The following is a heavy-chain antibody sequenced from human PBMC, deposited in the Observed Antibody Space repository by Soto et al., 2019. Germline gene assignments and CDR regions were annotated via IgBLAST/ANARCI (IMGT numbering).Heavy chain of an antibody. D-gene: IGHD6-25*01. CDR3: ARGGVAAPPGY. J-gene: IGHJ4*02. CDR1: GGSFSDYY. Sequence: QVQLQQWGAGLLKPSETLSLTCAVYGGSFSDYYWSWIRQPPGKGLEWIGEINHSGSTNYNPSLKSRVTMSVDMSKNQFSLKLSSVSAADTAVYYCARGGVAAPPGYWGQGTLVTVSS. V-gene: IGHV4-34*01. CDR2: INHSGST.